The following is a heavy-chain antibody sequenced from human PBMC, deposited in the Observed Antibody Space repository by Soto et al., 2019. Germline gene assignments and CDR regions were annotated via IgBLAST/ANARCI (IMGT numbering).Heavy chain of an antibody. CDR3: AKDIRDFYRGGWYPANHGKYFQN. CDR1: GFTFSSYA. Sequence: EVHLLESGGGLVQPGGSLRLSCAASGFTFSSYAMSWVRQAPGKGLEWVSGISGGGDFTYYADSVKGRFTISRDNSKNTFSRQMNSLRAEDTALYYCAKDIRDFYRGGWYPANHGKYFQNWGQGTLVTVSS. CDR2: ISGGGDFT. V-gene: IGHV3-23*01. D-gene: IGHD6-19*01. J-gene: IGHJ1*01.